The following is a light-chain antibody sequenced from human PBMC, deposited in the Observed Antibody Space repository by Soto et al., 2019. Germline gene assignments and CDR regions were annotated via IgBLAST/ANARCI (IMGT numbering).Light chain of an antibody. CDR1: QSVSSSY. J-gene: IGKJ1*01. CDR2: GAS. CDR3: QQYGSSPWT. V-gene: IGKV3-20*01. Sequence: EIVLTQSPGTLYLSQGERATLSCRASQSVSSSYLAWYQQKPGQAPRPLIYGASSRAIGIPDRFSGSGSGTDFTLTISRLEPEDFAVYYSQQYGSSPWTFGQGTKVEIK.